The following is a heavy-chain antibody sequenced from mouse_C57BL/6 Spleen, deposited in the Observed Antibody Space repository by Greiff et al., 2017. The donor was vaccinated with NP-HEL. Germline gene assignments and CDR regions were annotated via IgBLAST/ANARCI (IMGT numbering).Heavy chain of an antibody. CDR3: ARQGYYYGSSHYFGY. CDR1: GFTFSDYG. V-gene: IGHV5-15*01. CDR2: ISNLAYSI. Sequence: EVHLVESGGGLVQPGGSLKLSCAASGFTFSDYGMAWVRQAPRKGPEWVAFISNLAYSIYYADTVTGRFTISRENAKNTLYLEMSSLRSEDTAMYYCARQGYYYGSSHYFGYWGQGTTLTVAT. D-gene: IGHD1-1*01. J-gene: IGHJ2*01.